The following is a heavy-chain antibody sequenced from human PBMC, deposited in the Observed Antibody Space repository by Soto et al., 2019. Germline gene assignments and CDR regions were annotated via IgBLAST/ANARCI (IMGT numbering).Heavy chain of an antibody. CDR3: ALGCGGDCYRYFQH. CDR2: IWYDGSKK. J-gene: IGHJ1*01. D-gene: IGHD2-21*02. V-gene: IGHV3-33*01. Sequence: QVQLVESGGGVVQPGRSLRLSCAASGFTFSSYGMNWVRQAPGKGLEWVAVIWYDGSKKYYVDSVKGRFTISRDNSKNTLYLQMDSLRAEDTAVYYCALGCGGDCYRYFQHWGQGTLVTVSS. CDR1: GFTFSSYG.